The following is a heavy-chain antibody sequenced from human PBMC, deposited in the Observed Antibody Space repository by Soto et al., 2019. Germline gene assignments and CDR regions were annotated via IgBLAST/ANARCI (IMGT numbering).Heavy chain of an antibody. CDR1: GGTFRTSA. V-gene: IGHV1-69*05. D-gene: IGHD1-1*01. J-gene: IGHJ6*02. Sequence: QVQLVQSGAEVKKPGSSVKVSCKASGGTFRTSAISWVRQAPGQGLEWVGGIMPVFRRPKYAQNFQDRVTITSDXXTSTAYMELSSLRSDDTAVYYCARDKDRLQLGGNYYYILDVWGQGTAVTVSS. CDR3: ARDKDRLQLGGNYYYILDV. CDR2: IMPVFRRP.